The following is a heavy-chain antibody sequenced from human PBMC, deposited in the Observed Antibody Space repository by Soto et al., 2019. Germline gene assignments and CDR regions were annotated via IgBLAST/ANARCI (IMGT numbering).Heavy chain of an antibody. J-gene: IGHJ6*02. Sequence: SVKVSCKASGGTFSSYAISWVRQAPGQGLEWMGGIIPIFGTANYAQKFQGRVTITADESTSTAYMELSSLRSEDTAVYYCARSPITMVRGLNYYGMDVWGQGTKVTVSS. CDR2: IIPIFGTA. D-gene: IGHD3-10*01. V-gene: IGHV1-69*13. CDR3: ARSPITMVRGLNYYGMDV. CDR1: GGTFSSYA.